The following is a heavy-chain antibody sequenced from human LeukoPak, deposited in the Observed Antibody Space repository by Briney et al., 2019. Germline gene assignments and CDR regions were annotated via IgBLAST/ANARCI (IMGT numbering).Heavy chain of an antibody. Sequence: SETLSLTCTVSGGSISSSSYYWGWIRQPPGKGLEWIGYIYYSGSTNYNPSLKSRVTISLDTSKNQFSLKLSSVTAADTAVYYCARAYDYVWGSYRYTAGNWFDPWGQGTLVTVSS. CDR2: IYYSGST. D-gene: IGHD3-16*02. CDR3: ARAYDYVWGSYRYTAGNWFDP. V-gene: IGHV4-61*05. CDR1: GGSISSSSYY. J-gene: IGHJ5*02.